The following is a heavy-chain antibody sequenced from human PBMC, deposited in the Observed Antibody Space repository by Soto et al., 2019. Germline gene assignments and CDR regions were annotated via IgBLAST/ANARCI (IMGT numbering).Heavy chain of an antibody. D-gene: IGHD1-26*01. CDR3: AKGRGTNYYYHMDV. Sequence: GGSLRLSCAASGCTFSSYSMNWVRQAPGKGLEWVSTITGSGDSAYYADSVKGRFIISRDNSKNTLYMQMHSLGAEDSAIYYCAKGRGTNYYYHMDVWGGGTTVTVSS. CDR1: GCTFSSYS. J-gene: IGHJ6*03. V-gene: IGHV3-23*01. CDR2: ITGSGDSA.